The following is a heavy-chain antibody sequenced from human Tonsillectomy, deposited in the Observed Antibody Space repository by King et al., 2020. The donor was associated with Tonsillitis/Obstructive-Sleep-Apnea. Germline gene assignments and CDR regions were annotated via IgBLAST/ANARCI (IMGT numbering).Heavy chain of an antibody. D-gene: IGHD3-3*01. V-gene: IGHV4-59*01. CDR1: GGAISNFH. J-gene: IGHJ4*02. CDR2: VYDGGST. CDR3: ARDSGVGRAYPFDY. Sequence: QLQESGPGLVKASETLSLTCTVSGGAISNFHWSWIRQPPGMGLEWIGYVYDGGSTRYNPSLKSRATISVDTSKNHFSLKPNSVTAADTAVYYCARDSGVGRAYPFDYWGQGTLVTVSS.